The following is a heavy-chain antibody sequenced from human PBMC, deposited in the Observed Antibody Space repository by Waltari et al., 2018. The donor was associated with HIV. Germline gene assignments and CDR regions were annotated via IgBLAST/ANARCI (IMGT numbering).Heavy chain of an antibody. V-gene: IGHV1-69*01. Sequence: QVQLVQSGAEVKKPGSSVKVSCKASGGTFNTYTFSWVRQAPGQGLEWMGGIIPIFGTANYAQKFQGRVTISADESTSTAYMDLSSLRSEDTAVYYCARASTDYGDYDTGVFSGPMGFWGQGTLVTVSS. J-gene: IGHJ4*02. CDR1: GGTFNTYT. D-gene: IGHD4-17*01. CDR2: IIPIFGTA. CDR3: ARASTDYGDYDTGVFSGPMGF.